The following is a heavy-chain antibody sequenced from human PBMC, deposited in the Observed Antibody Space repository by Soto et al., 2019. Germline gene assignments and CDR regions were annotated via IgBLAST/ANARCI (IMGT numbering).Heavy chain of an antibody. V-gene: IGHV3-48*02. D-gene: IGHD3-3*01. CDR3: AREFWPLNWFDP. J-gene: IGHJ5*02. CDR2: ISSSSSTI. Sequence: EVQLVESGGGLVQPGGSLRLSCAASGFTFSSYSMNWVRQAPGNGLEWVSYISSSSSTIYYADSVKGRFTISRDNAKNSLYLQMNSLRDEDTAVYYCAREFWPLNWFDPWGQGTLVSVSS. CDR1: GFTFSSYS.